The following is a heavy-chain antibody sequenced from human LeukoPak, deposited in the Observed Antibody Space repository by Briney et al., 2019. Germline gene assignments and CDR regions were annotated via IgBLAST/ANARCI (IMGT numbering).Heavy chain of an antibody. CDR1: GFTFDDYA. V-gene: IGHV3-9*01. Sequence: PGRFLRLSCAASGFTFDDYAMNWVRQAPGKGLEWVAGINWNSGSMAYADSVKGRFTISRDCAKSALYLQMSILGAEDTALYFCAKGEQSYYYYYCMDVWGKGRSVTVSS. D-gene: IGHD3-16*01. CDR3: AKGEQSYYYYYCMDV. CDR2: INWNSGSM. J-gene: IGHJ6*03.